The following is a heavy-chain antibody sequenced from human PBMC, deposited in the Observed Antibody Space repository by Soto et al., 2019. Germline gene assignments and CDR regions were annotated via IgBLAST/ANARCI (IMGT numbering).Heavy chain of an antibody. CDR2: IVVGSGNT. CDR3: AASGGSVPDAFDI. J-gene: IGHJ3*02. CDR1: GFTFTSSA. Sequence: SVKVSCKASGFTFTSSAMQWVRQARGQRLEWIGWIVVGSGNTNYAQKFQERVTITRDMSTSTAYMELSSLRSEDTAVYYCAASGGSVPDAFDIWGQGTMVTVSS. D-gene: IGHD2-15*01. V-gene: IGHV1-58*02.